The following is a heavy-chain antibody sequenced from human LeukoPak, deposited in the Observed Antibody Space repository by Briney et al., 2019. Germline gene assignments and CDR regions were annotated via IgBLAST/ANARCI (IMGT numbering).Heavy chain of an antibody. D-gene: IGHD4/OR15-4a*01. V-gene: IGHV3-30*03. CDR2: ISQHWCKK. CDR3: ARVLEY. CDR1: GFTLTTYG. Sequence: GTSLSLPCAFSGFTLTTYGMHWVRQAPGKGLEWVAVISQHWCKKYYADSVRGRFTISRDIPKNTLYLQMNSLTTDDTSIYYCARVLEYWGQGILVTVSS. J-gene: IGHJ4*02.